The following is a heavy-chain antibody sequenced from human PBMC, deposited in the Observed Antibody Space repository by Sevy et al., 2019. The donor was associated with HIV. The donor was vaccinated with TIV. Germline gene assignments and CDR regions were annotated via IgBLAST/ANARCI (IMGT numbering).Heavy chain of an antibody. Sequence: GGSLRLSCAASGLSVSRNYLSWVRQAPGKGLEWVSVIYAGGSTYYEDSVKGRFTVSRDKAKNTLYYRMNSLRAEDTAVYYCASQLGIGAFDIWGQGTMVTVSS. J-gene: IGHJ3*02. D-gene: IGHD6-13*01. CDR1: GLSVSRNY. V-gene: IGHV3-53*01. CDR3: ASQLGIGAFDI. CDR2: IYAGGST.